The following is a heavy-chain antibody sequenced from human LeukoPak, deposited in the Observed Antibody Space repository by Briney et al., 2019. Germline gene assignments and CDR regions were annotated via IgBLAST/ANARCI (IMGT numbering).Heavy chain of an antibody. CDR3: ARARVGATAVDY. V-gene: IGHV1-2*02. Sequence: ASVQVSCKASGYTFTGYYMHWVRQAPGQGLEWMGWINPNSGGTNYAQKFQGRVTMTRDTSISTAYMELSRLRSDDTAVYYCARARVGATAVDYWGQGTLVTVSS. J-gene: IGHJ4*02. D-gene: IGHD1-26*01. CDR2: INPNSGGT. CDR1: GYTFTGYY.